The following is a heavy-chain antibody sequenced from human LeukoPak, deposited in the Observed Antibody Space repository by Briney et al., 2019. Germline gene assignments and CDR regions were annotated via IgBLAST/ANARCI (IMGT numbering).Heavy chain of an antibody. CDR1: GYTFNTNY. CDR3: AKETPNTGYFDP. CDR2: INPSGDGT. D-gene: IGHD6-25*01. J-gene: IGHJ5*02. V-gene: IGHV1-46*02. Sequence: ASVKVSCKASGYTFNTNYIHWVRQAPGQGLEWTGVINPSGDGTSYPQKFQGRVTLARDTSTSTIYMELSSLRSEDTAIYYCAKETPNTGYFDPWGQGTLVTVSS.